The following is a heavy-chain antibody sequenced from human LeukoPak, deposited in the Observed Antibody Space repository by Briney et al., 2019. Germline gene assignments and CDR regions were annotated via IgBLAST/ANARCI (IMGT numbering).Heavy chain of an antibody. V-gene: IGHV3-21*01. Sequence: GGSLRLSCAASGFTFSSCGFNWVRQAPGKGLVCVSSIGPTGTDRYYADAVRGRFTVSRDNAKNSMYLQMDSLRDEDTAVYYCATETIGRHYDYWGQGTLLTVSS. CDR2: IGPTGTDR. D-gene: IGHD1-14*01. CDR3: ATETIGRHYDY. J-gene: IGHJ4*02. CDR1: GFTFSSCG.